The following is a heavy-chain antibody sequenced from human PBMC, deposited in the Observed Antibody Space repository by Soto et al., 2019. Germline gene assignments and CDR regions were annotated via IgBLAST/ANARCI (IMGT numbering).Heavy chain of an antibody. CDR2: IKQDGSEK. CDR1: GFSFSSYW. CDR3: AREGYYASSSFYY. V-gene: IGHV3-7*01. Sequence: GGSLRLSCAASGFSFSSYWMNWVRQAPGKGLEWVANIKQDGSEKYYVDSVKGRFTISRDNGKNSLYLQMSSLRAEDTAVYYCAREGYYASSSFYYWGQGTLVTVS. J-gene: IGHJ4*02. D-gene: IGHD3-22*01.